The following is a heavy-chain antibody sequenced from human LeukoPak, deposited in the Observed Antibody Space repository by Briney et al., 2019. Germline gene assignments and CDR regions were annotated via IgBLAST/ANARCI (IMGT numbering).Heavy chain of an antibody. V-gene: IGHV1-46*01. CDR1: GYTFTSYY. J-gene: IGHJ3*02. CDR2: INPSGGST. CDR3: ARRAKESDI. Sequence: ASVKVSCKASGYTFTSYYMHWVRQAPGQGLEWMGIINPSGGSTSYAQKFQGRVTITADESTSTAYMELSSLRSEDTAVYYCARRAKESDIWGQGTMVTVSS.